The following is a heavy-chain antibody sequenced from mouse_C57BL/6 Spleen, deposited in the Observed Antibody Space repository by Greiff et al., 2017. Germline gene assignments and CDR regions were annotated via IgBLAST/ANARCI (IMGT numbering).Heavy chain of an antibody. D-gene: IGHD1-1*01. CDR2: INPSNGGT. J-gene: IGHJ1*03. CDR3: AREDYGSSYWYFDV. V-gene: IGHV1-53*01. CDR1: GYTFTSYW. Sequence: QVQLQQSGTELVKPGASVKLSCKASGYTFTSYWMHWVKQRPGQGLEWIGNINPSNGGTNYNEKFKSKATLTVDKSSSTAYRQLSSLTSEDSAVYYCAREDYGSSYWYFDVWGTGTTVTVSS.